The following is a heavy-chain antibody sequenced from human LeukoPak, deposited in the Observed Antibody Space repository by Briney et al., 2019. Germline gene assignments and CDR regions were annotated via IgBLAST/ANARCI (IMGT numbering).Heavy chain of an antibody. CDR1: GFTFSRHG. Sequence: GGSLRLSCAPSGFTFSRHGMHWVRQAPGKGLEWVAIVSNDGSRKYYAHSVEGRFTISRDNSKNTLYLQMDSLRAEDTAVYYCARDRAWNYFDYWGQGTLVTVSS. CDR2: VSNDGSRK. V-gene: IGHV3-30*03. D-gene: IGHD3-3*01. CDR3: ARDRAWNYFDY. J-gene: IGHJ4*02.